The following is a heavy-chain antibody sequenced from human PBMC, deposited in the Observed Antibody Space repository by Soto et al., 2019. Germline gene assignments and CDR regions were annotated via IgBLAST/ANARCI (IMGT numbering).Heavy chain of an antibody. V-gene: IGHV1-69*01. CDR3: ATELDDNPASPFDS. CDR2: IIPLCGTA. D-gene: IGHD3-22*01. J-gene: IGHJ4*02. Sequence: QVQLVQSGAEVKKPGSSVKVSCKASGVTFSSETISWVRQAPGQGLEWVGGIIPLCGTANYAQKFQGRVTVTADESTSTLYIELSSLRSDDTAVYYCATELDDNPASPFDSWGQGTLVTVSS. CDR1: GVTFSSET.